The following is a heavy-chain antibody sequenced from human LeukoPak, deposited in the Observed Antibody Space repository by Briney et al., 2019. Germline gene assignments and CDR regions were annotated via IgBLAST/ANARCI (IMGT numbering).Heavy chain of an antibody. Sequence: AGGSLRLSCAASGFTFRSYSMNWVRQAPGKGLEWVSYISSSSSTIYYADSVKGRFTISRDNAKNSLYLQMNSLRAEDTAVYYCARVGSPEAGTTGGYYYYMDVWGKGTTVTVSS. CDR2: ISSSSSTI. D-gene: IGHD1-1*01. J-gene: IGHJ6*03. CDR3: ARVGSPEAGTTGGYYYYMDV. V-gene: IGHV3-48*01. CDR1: GFTFRSYS.